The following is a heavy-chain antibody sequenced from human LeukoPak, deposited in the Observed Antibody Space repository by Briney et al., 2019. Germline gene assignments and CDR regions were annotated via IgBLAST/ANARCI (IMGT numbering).Heavy chain of an antibody. CDR3: ARDLRYGGWFDP. CDR1: GGSISSYY. J-gene: IGHJ5*02. V-gene: IGHV4-4*07. D-gene: IGHD1-26*01. Sequence: SETLSLTCTVSGGSISSYYWSWIRQPAGKGLEWIGRIYTSGSTNYNPSLKSRVTMSVDTSKNQFSLKLSSVAAADTAVYYCARDLRYGGWFDPWGQGTLVTVSS. CDR2: IYTSGST.